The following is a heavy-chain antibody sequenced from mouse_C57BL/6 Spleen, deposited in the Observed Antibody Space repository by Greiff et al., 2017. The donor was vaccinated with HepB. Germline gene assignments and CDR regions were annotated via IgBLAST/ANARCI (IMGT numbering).Heavy chain of an antibody. CDR2: IDHENGDT. D-gene: IGHD1-1*01. Sequence: EVQLQQSGAELVRPGASVKLSCTASGFNIKDDYMHWVKQRPEQGLEWIGWIDHENGDTEYASKFQGKATITADTSSNTAYLQLSSLTSEDTAVYYCTGDYYGSSYNPFAYWGQGTLVTVSA. J-gene: IGHJ3*01. CDR1: GFNIKDDY. CDR3: TGDYYGSSYNPFAY. V-gene: IGHV14-4*01.